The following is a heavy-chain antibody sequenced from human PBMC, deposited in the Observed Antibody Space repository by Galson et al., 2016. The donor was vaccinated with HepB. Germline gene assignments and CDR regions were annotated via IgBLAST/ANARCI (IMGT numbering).Heavy chain of an antibody. J-gene: IGHJ6*02. V-gene: IGHV1-2*06. Sequence: SVKVSCKASGYTFTGYYIHWVRQAPGQGLEWMGRINPNRGGTNYAQKFQGRVAMTSDTSISTAYMELSSLRSDDTAVYYCATEDDYDYYGMDVWGQGTTVTVSS. CDR1: GYTFTGYY. CDR2: INPNRGGT. CDR3: ATEDDYDYYGMDV.